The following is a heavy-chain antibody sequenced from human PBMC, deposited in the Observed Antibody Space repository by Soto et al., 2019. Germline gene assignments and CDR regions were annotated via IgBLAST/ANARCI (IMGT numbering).Heavy chain of an antibody. J-gene: IGHJ6*02. D-gene: IGHD6-19*01. Sequence: GGSLRLSCSASGFTFSSYGMHWVRQAPGKGLEWVAVISYDGRNKYYADSVKGRFTISRDNSKNTLYLQMSSLRPEDTAVYYCVKDGSSGWPYYYGMDVWGQGTTVTLSS. CDR2: ISYDGRNK. CDR1: GFTFSSYG. CDR3: VKDGSSGWPYYYGMDV. V-gene: IGHV3-30*18.